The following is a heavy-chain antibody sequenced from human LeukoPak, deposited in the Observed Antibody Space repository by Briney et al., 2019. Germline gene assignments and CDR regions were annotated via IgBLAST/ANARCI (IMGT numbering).Heavy chain of an antibody. V-gene: IGHV3-23*01. CDR2: LTPSGGHT. CDR1: GFTFHTYA. CDR3: ARVSGLPAFDI. Sequence: PGGSLRLSCVGSGFTFHTYAMTWVRQAPGKGLEWVSSLTPSGGHTFYSDSTKGRFTISRDNSKNTLYLQMNSLRAEDTAVYYCARVSGLPAFDIWGQGTMVTVSS. J-gene: IGHJ3*02. D-gene: IGHD2-15*01.